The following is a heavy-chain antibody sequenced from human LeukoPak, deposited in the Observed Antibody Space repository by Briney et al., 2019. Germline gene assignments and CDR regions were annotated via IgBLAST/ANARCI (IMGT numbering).Heavy chain of an antibody. CDR2: IYYSGFT. J-gene: IGHJ6*03. D-gene: IGHD3-10*01. CDR1: GGSISNTDRY. V-gene: IGHV4-39*01. CDR3: ARHQEAMVRGVLYYMDV. Sequence: SETLSLTCSVFGGSISNTDRYWGWARQPPEKGLEWIGSIYYSGFTYYNPSLKSRVTISVDTSKNQFSLKLSSVTAADTAVYYCARHQEAMVRGVLYYMDVWGKGTTVTISS.